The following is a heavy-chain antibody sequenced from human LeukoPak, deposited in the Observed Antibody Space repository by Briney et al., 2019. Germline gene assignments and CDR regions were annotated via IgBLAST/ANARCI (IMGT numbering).Heavy chain of an antibody. Sequence: ASVKVSCKASGYTFTSYYMHWVRQAPGQGLEWMGIINPSGGSTSYAQKFQGRVTISVDTSKNQFSLKLSSVTAADTAVYYCARVRPALWDRHAFDIWGQGTMVTVSS. CDR3: ARVRPALWDRHAFDI. CDR1: GYTFTSYY. V-gene: IGHV1-46*01. J-gene: IGHJ3*02. CDR2: INPSGGST. D-gene: IGHD1-26*01.